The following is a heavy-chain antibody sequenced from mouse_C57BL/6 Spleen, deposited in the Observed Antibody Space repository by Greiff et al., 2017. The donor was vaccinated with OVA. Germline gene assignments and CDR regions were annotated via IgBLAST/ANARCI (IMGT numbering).Heavy chain of an antibody. CDR2: INPNNGGT. CDR1: GYTFTDYY. D-gene: IGHD1-1*01. Sequence: VQLQQSGPELVKPGASVKISCKASGYTFTDYYMNWVKQSHGKSLEWIGDINPNNGGTSYNQKFKGKATLTVDKSSSTAYMELRSLTSEDSAVYYCARMDYYGSPSWFAYWGQGTLVTVSA. CDR3: ARMDYYGSPSWFAY. J-gene: IGHJ3*01. V-gene: IGHV1-26*01.